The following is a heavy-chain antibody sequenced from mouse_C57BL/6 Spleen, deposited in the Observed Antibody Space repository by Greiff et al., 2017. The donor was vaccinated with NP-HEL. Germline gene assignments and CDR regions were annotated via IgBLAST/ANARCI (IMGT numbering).Heavy chain of an antibody. CDR1: GYTFTSYW. Sequence: QVQLKQPGAELVRPGYSVKLSCKASGYTFTSYWMHWVKQRPIQGLEWIGNIDPSDSETHYNQKFKDKATLTVDKSSSTAYMQLSSLTSEDSAVYYCARTRGNLWYFDVWGTGTTVTVSS. V-gene: IGHV1-52*01. CDR3: ARTRGNLWYFDV. J-gene: IGHJ1*03. CDR2: IDPSDSET. D-gene: IGHD2-1*01.